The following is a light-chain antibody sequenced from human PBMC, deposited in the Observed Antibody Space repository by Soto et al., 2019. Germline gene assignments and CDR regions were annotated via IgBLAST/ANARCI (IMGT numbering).Light chain of an antibody. V-gene: IGKV3-20*01. CDR1: QGLTSNF. J-gene: IGKJ1*01. CDR3: QQYDISPWT. Sequence: EIGMTQSPCTLSLSTGERATLSCRASQGLTSNFLAWYQQKPGQAPSLLIYGASNRATGVPDRFSGSGSGTDFTLTIIRLEPEDFAVYYCQQYDISPWTFGQGTKVDVK. CDR2: GAS.